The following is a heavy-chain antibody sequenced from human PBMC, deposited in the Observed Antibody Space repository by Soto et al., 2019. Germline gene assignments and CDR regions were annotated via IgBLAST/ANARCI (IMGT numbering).Heavy chain of an antibody. CDR1: GGSISSYY. J-gene: IGHJ4*02. D-gene: IGHD5-12*01. CDR3: ARSYSGYDFSWWYFDY. CDR2: IYYSGST. V-gene: IGHV4-59*08. Sequence: SETLSLTCTVSGGSISSYYWSWIRQPPGKGLEWIGYIYYSGSTNYNPSLKSRVTISVDTSKNQFSLKLSSVTAADTAVYYCARSYSGYDFSWWYFDYWGQGTLVTVSS.